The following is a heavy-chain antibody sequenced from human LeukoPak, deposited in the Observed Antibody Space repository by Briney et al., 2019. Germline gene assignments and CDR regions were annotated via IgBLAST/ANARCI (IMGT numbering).Heavy chain of an antibody. CDR1: GLTFSSYA. Sequence: GSLRLSCAASGLTFSSYAMSWVCQAPGKGLEWVSAISGSGGSTYYADSVKGRFTISRDNSKNTLYLQMNSLRAEDTAVYYCAKGLGWSYPYGMDVWGQGTTVTVSS. J-gene: IGHJ6*02. D-gene: IGHD3-10*01. CDR3: AKGLGWSYPYGMDV. CDR2: ISGSGGST. V-gene: IGHV3-23*01.